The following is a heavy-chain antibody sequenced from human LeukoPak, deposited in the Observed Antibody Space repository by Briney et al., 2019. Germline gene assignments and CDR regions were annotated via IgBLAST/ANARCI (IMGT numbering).Heavy chain of an antibody. V-gene: IGHV1-2*02. J-gene: IGHJ4*02. CDR2: IIPNSGGT. CDR3: ASGGSDFIF. CDR1: GYTFTGHS. Sequence: GASVKVSCKASGYTFTGHSMHWVRQAPGQGLEWMGRIIPNSGGTHYAQKFQGRVTMTRDTSISTAYMELSRLKSDDTAVYYCASGGSDFIFWGQGALVTVSS. D-gene: IGHD4-23*01.